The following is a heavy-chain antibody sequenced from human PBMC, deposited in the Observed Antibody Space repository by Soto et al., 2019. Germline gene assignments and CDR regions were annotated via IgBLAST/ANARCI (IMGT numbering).Heavy chain of an antibody. V-gene: IGHV4-39*01. D-gene: IGHD6-13*01. CDR2: IYYSGST. CDR1: GGSISSSSYY. CDR3: ARHRYSSRGLIWFDP. J-gene: IGHJ5*02. Sequence: QLQLQESGPGLVKPSETLSLTCTVSGGSISSSSYYWGWIRQPPGKGLEWIGSIYYSGSTYYNPSLKSRVTISVDTSKNQFSLKLSSVTAADTAVYYCARHRYSSRGLIWFDPWGQGTLVTVSS.